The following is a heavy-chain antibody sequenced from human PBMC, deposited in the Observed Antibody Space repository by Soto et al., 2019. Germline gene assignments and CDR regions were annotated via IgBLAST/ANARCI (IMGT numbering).Heavy chain of an antibody. CDR3: AHSGYSGYDPSYYYGMDV. CDR2: IYSTDNT. V-gene: IGHV4-39*01. D-gene: IGHD5-12*01. CDR1: GGSVSSNSYS. Sequence: SETLSLTCTVSGGSVSSNSYSWGWIRQSPGKGLEWIGTIYSTDNTYYNPSLLSRVTISVDTSMNEFSLRLRSVTDADTAVYYCAHSGYSGYDPSYYYGMDVWGQGTTVTVSS. J-gene: IGHJ6*02.